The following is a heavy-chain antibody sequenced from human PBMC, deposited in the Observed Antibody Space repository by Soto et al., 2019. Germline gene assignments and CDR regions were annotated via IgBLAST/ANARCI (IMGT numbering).Heavy chain of an antibody. CDR2: INHSGST. CDR1: GGSFSGYY. Sequence: KPSETLSLTCAVYGGSFSGYYWSWIRQPPGKGLEWIGEINHSGSTNYNPSLKSRVTISVDTSKNQFSLKLSSVTAADTAVYYCARVDIVVVPAAILFDYWGQGTLVTVSS. CDR3: ARVDIVVVPAAILFDY. J-gene: IGHJ4*02. D-gene: IGHD2-2*03. V-gene: IGHV4-34*01.